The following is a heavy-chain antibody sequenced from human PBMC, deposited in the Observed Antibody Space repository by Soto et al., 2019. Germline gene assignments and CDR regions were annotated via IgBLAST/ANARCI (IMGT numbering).Heavy chain of an antibody. D-gene: IGHD1-26*01. J-gene: IGHJ3*01. V-gene: IGHV3-23*01. CDR3: AKANANSGGAFEL. CDR1: GFICSSYD. CDR2: ILVGGSP. Sequence: GGSLRLSCAVSGFICSSYDMSWVRQAPGKGLEWASTILVGGSPHYEDSVKGRFTISRDTSKNTVYLQMNSLTAGDTAVYYCAKANANSGGAFELYGQGAMVTVSS.